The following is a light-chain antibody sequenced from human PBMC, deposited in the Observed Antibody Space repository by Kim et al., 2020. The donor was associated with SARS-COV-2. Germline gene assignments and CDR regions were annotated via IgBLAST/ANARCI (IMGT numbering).Light chain of an antibody. J-gene: IGLJ3*02. V-gene: IGLV3-1*01. CDR2: QDT. CDR3: QAWDSSTWV. CDR1: KLGDKY. Sequence: VSPGQTASITCSGDKLGDKYACWYQQKPGQSPVLVIYQDTNRPSGIPERFSGSNSGNTATLTISGTQAMDEADYYCQAWDSSTWVFGGGTQLTVL.